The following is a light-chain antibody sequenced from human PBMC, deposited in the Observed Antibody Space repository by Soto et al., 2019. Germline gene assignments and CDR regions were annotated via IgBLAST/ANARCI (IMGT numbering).Light chain of an antibody. CDR3: QQYNNWPLT. CDR2: GAS. J-gene: IGKJ4*01. V-gene: IGKV3-15*01. Sequence: EILMTQSPATLSVSPGESATLSCRASHRVSSYLAWYQQKPGQAPRLLIYGASTRATGIPARFSGSGSGTVFTLTISSLQSEDCAVYVCQQYNNWPLTFGGGTKVESK. CDR1: HRVSSY.